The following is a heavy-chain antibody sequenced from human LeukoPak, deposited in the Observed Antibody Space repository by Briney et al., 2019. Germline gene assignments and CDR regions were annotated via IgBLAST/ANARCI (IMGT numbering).Heavy chain of an antibody. Sequence: SETLSLTCNVSGYSISSGYYWGWIRQPPGKGLEWTATIYHSGNTYYNPSLKSRVIISVDTSNNQFSLRLNSVTAADTAVYYCARLGVIGRTFDYWGQGTLVTVSS. CDR1: GYSISSGYY. V-gene: IGHV4-38-2*02. CDR3: ARLGVIGRTFDY. CDR2: IYHSGNT. D-gene: IGHD2-21*01. J-gene: IGHJ4*02.